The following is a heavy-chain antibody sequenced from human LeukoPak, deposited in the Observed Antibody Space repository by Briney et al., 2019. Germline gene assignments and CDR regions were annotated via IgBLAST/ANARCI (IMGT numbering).Heavy chain of an antibody. Sequence: GGSLRLSCAASGFTVSSNYMSWVRQAPGKGLEWVSVIYSGGSTYYTDSVKGRFTISRHNSKNTLYLQMNSLGAEDTAVYYCARGPGVVITEYYFDYWGQGTLVTVSS. CDR3: ARGPGVVITEYYFDY. CDR1: GFTVSSNY. V-gene: IGHV3-53*04. J-gene: IGHJ4*02. D-gene: IGHD3-3*01. CDR2: IYSGGST.